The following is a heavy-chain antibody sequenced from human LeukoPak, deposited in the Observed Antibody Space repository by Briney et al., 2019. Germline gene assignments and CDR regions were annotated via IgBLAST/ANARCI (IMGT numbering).Heavy chain of an antibody. V-gene: IGHV1-69*05. CDR1: GGTFTSYA. J-gene: IGHJ5*02. CDR2: IIPIFGTA. D-gene: IGHD6-13*01. Sequence: ASVTLSCKASGGTFTSYAISWVRQAPGPGLEWMGGIIPIFGTANYAQNSHGRVTTTTDDTTSTAYMPLSSPTSEDTTAHYCARGAAAGTVDWFDPGGRETVVSVS. CDR3: ARGAAAGTVDWFDP.